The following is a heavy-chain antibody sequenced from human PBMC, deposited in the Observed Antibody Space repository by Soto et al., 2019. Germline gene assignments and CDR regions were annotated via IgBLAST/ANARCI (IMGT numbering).Heavy chain of an antibody. Sequence: QVQLVESGGGVVQPGRSLRLSCAASGFTFSSYGMHWVRQAPGKGLERVAVIWYDGSNKYYADSVKGRFTISRDNSKNTLYLQMNRLGAEATAVYYCARIPTPVVTYDALDIWGQGTMVTVCS. V-gene: IGHV3-33*01. CDR2: IWYDGSNK. J-gene: IGHJ3*02. CDR3: ARIPTPVVTYDALDI. D-gene: IGHD2-15*01. CDR1: GFTFSSYG.